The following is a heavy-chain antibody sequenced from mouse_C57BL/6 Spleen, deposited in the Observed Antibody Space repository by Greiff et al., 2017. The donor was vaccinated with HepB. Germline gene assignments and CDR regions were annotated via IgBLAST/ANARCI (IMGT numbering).Heavy chain of an antibody. V-gene: IGHV5-17*01. D-gene: IGHD2-14*01. CDR2: ISSGSSTI. CDR1: GFTFSDYG. Sequence: DVQLVESGGGLVKPGGSLKLSCAASGFTFSDYGMHWVRQTPEKGLEWVAYISSGSSTIYYADTVKGRFTITRDNDKNTLFLQMTSLRSEDTAMYYCAGAYYREYGAMDYWGQGTSVTVSS. J-gene: IGHJ4*01. CDR3: AGAYYREYGAMDY.